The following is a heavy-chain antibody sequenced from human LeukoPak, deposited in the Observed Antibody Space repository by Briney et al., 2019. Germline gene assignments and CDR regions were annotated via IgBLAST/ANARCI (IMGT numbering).Heavy chain of an antibody. V-gene: IGHV3-30*18. CDR1: GFTFSSYG. CDR2: ISYDGGNK. Sequence: GGSLRLSCAASGFTFSSYGMHWVRQAPGKGLEWVAVISYDGGNKYYADSVKGRFTISRDNSKNTLYLQMNSLRAEDTAVYYCAKPRQLWLSYGMDVWGQGTTVTVSS. D-gene: IGHD5-18*01. CDR3: AKPRQLWLSYGMDV. J-gene: IGHJ6*02.